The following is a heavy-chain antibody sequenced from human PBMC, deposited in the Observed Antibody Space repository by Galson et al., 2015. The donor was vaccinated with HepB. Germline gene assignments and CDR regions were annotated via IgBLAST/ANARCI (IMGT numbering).Heavy chain of an antibody. CDR1: RFTFSSYA. CDR3: ARDDGYFYYMDH. D-gene: IGHD2-8*01. V-gene: IGHV3-23*01. J-gene: IGHJ6*03. Sequence: SLRLSCAASRFTFSSYAMSWVRQAPGKGLEWVSAISGSGAGTYYADSVKGRFTISRDNSKNTLYLQMNSLRAEDTAVYFCARDDGYFYYMDHWGKGATVTVSS. CDR2: ISGSGAGT.